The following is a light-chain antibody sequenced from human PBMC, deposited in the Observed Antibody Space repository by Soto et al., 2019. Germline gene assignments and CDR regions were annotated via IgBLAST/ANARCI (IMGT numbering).Light chain of an antibody. V-gene: IGLV2-8*01. J-gene: IGLJ1*01. CDR3: AAWDDSLSGSYV. CDR2: EVS. CDR1: SSDVGGYNY. Sequence: QSVLTQPPSASGSPGQSVTISCTGTSSDVGGYNYVSWYQQHPGKAPKLMIYEVSKRPSGVPDRFSGSKSGNTASLTVSGLQAEDEADYYCAAWDDSLSGSYVFGTGTKLTVL.